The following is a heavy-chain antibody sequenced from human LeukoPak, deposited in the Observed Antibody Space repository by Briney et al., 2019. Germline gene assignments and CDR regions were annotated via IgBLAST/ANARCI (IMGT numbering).Heavy chain of an antibody. CDR3: AREPPGGGFDY. J-gene: IGHJ4*02. Sequence: GGSLRLSCSASGFTFNSYVMHWVRQAPGKGLEYVSAISSNGGSTYYADSVKGRFTISRDNSKNTLYLQMNSLRAEDTAVYYCAREPPGGGFDYWGQGTLVTVSS. V-gene: IGHV3-64*04. D-gene: IGHD3-16*01. CDR1: GFTFNSYV. CDR2: ISSNGGST.